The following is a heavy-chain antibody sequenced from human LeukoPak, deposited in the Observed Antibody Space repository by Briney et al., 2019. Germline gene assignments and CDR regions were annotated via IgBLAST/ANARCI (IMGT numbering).Heavy chain of an antibody. CDR3: ARGRVLLGYCSSTSCYGGYYFDY. D-gene: IGHD2-2*01. CDR2: INHSGST. J-gene: IGHJ4*02. Sequence: SETLSLTCAVYGGSFSGYYWSWIRQPPGKGLEWIGEINHSGSTNYNPSLKSRVTISVDTSKNQFSLKLSSVTAADTAVYYCARGRVLLGYCSSTSCYGGYYFDYWGQGTLATVSS. V-gene: IGHV4-34*01. CDR1: GGSFSGYY.